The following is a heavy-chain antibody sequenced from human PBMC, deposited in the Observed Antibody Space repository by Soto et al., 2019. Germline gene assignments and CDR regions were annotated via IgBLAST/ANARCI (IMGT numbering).Heavy chain of an antibody. CDR1: GGTISSGDYY. CDR2: IYYSGST. V-gene: IGHV4-30-4*02. D-gene: IGHD3-10*01. J-gene: IGHJ4*02. Sequence: SETLSLTCPVSGGTISSGDYYWSWIRQPPGKGLEWIGYIYYSGSTYYNPSLKSRVTISVDKSKNQFSLKLSSVTAADTAVYYCARDPSTMVRGVIIPEYYFDYWGQGTLVTVSS. CDR3: ARDPSTMVRGVIIPEYYFDY.